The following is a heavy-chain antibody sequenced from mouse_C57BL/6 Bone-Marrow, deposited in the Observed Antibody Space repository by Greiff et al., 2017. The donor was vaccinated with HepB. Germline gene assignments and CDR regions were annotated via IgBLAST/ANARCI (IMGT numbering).Heavy chain of an antibody. J-gene: IGHJ4*01. Sequence: EVQLVESGGGLVKPGGSLKLSCAASGFTFSSYAMSWVRQTPEKRLEWVATISDGGSYTYYPDNVKGRFTISRDNAKNNLYLQMSHLKSEDTAMYYCTRDRRGEGRAWEMDYWVQGTSVTVSS. CDR3: TRDRRGEGRAWEMDY. D-gene: IGHD4-1*01. CDR1: GFTFSSYA. CDR2: ISDGGSYT. V-gene: IGHV5-4*01.